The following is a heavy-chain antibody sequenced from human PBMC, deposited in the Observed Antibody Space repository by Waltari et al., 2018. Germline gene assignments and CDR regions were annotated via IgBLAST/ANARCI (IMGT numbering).Heavy chain of an antibody. J-gene: IGHJ4*02. V-gene: IGHV4-39*01. Sequence: QLQLQESGPGLVKPSETLSLTCTVSGGSISSSHYYWGRVRQPPGKGLEWIATIYYTGSTYFNPSLKSRVTISVDTSKNQFSLRLSSVTAADTAVYYCASSYYDYVWGSYRLGDYWGQGTLVTVSS. D-gene: IGHD3-16*02. CDR3: ASSYYDYVWGSYRLGDY. CDR1: GGSISSSHYY. CDR2: IYYTGST.